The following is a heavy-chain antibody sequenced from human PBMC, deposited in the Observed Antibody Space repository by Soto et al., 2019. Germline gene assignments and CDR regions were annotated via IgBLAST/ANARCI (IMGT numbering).Heavy chain of an antibody. CDR3: ARSVFP. J-gene: IGHJ5*02. V-gene: IGHV4-4*02. CDR2: IYHLGRT. Sequence: SETLSLTCTVSGDTISSTRWWSWVRLSPGKGLEWIGEIYHLGRTNYNPSLKSRVTLSIDTPKNQFSLKLSSVTAADTAVYYCARSVFPWGQGTLVTVSS. CDR1: GDTISSTRW.